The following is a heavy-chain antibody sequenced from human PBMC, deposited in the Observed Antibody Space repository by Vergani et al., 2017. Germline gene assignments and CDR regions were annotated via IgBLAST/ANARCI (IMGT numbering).Heavy chain of an antibody. J-gene: IGHJ4*02. V-gene: IGHV1-18*01. CDR1: GYTFTSYG. Sequence: QVQLVQSGAEVKKPGASVKVSCKASGYTFTSYGISWVRQAPGQGLEWMGWISAYNGNTNYAQKFQGRVTMTRDTSTSTVYMELSSLRSEDTAVYYCARVDIVATYIGGVDYWGQGTLVTVSS. D-gene: IGHD5-12*01. CDR3: ARVDIVATYIGGVDY. CDR2: ISAYNGNT.